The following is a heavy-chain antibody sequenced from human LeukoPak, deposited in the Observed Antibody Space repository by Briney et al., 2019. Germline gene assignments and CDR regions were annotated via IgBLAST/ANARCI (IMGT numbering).Heavy chain of an antibody. CDR3: GRRSIIHDFLDV. J-gene: IGHJ3*01. CDR2: ISSSSSYI. Sequence: GGSLRLSCAASGFTFSSYSMNWVRQAPGKGLEWVSSISSSSSYIYYADSVKGRFTISRDNAKNSLYLQMNSLRAEDTAVYYCGRRSIIHDFLDVWGQGTMVTVSS. D-gene: IGHD3/OR15-3a*01. V-gene: IGHV3-21*01. CDR1: GFTFSSYS.